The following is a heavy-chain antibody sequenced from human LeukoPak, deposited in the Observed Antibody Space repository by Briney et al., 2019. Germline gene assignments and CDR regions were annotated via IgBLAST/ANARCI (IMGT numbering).Heavy chain of an antibody. CDR1: GFTFSDYY. V-gene: IGHV4-59*01. CDR3: ARYSMELDYYYYYYMDV. D-gene: IGHD4/OR15-4a*01. Sequence: GSLRLSCAASGFTFSDYYWSWIRQPPGKGLEWIGYIYYSGSTNYNPSLKSRVTISVDTSKNQFSLKLSSVTAADTAVYYCARYSMELDYYYYYYMDVWGKGTTVTVSS. CDR2: IYYSGST. J-gene: IGHJ6*03.